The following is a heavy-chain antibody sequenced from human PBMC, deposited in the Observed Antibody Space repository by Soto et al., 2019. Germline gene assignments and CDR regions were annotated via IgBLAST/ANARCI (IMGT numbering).Heavy chain of an antibody. CDR1: GDSVSSNSAA. Sequence: SQTLSLTCAISGDSVSSNSAAWNWIRQSPSRGLEWLGRTYYRSKWYNDYAVSVKSRITNNPDTSKNQFSLQLNSVTPEDTAVYYCARVPGIAVAGTDYYYGMDVWGQGTTVTVSS. V-gene: IGHV6-1*01. CDR3: ARVPGIAVAGTDYYYGMDV. D-gene: IGHD6-19*01. CDR2: TYYRSKWYN. J-gene: IGHJ6*02.